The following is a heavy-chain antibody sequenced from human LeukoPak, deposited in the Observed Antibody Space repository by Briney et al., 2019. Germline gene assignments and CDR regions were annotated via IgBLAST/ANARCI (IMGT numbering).Heavy chain of an antibody. D-gene: IGHD6-19*01. CDR2: ISAYNGNT. CDR1: GYTFTSYG. J-gene: IGHJ4*02. V-gene: IGHV1-18*01. CDR3: ARDIGRVYSSGWLLVGATGYFDY. Sequence: GASVKVSCKASGYTFTSYGISWVRQAPGQGLEWMGWISAYNGNTNYAQKLQGRVTMTTDTSTSTAYMELRSLRSDDTAVYYCARDIGRVYSSGWLLVGATGYFDYWGQGTLVTVSS.